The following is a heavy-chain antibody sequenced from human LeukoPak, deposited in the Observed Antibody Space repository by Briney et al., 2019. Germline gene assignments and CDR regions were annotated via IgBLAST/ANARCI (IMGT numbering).Heavy chain of an antibody. Sequence: SETLSLTCTVSGGSISRSGYYWGWFRQPPGKGLEWIGSIYYSGSTYYNPSLKSRVTISVDTSKNQFSLKLTSVTVADTAVYYCARDLSDSSGYSPFYMGYWGQGTLVTVSS. CDR2: IYYSGST. CDR3: ARDLSDSSGYSPFYMGY. V-gene: IGHV4-39*07. J-gene: IGHJ4*02. CDR1: GGSISRSGYY. D-gene: IGHD3-22*01.